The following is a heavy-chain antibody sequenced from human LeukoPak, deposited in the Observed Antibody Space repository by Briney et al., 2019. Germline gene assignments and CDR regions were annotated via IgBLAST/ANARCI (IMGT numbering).Heavy chain of an antibody. CDR3: ARGSSGGDY. V-gene: IGHV3-64*01. CDR1: GFSFSNYA. Sequence: PGGSLRLSCAASGFSFSNYAMHWVRQAPGKGLEYVSAISSNGGSTDYAYSVKGRFTISRDNSKNTLYLQMGSLRAEDMAVYYCARGSSGGDYWGQGTLVTVSS. D-gene: IGHD3-10*01. J-gene: IGHJ4*02. CDR2: ISSNGGST.